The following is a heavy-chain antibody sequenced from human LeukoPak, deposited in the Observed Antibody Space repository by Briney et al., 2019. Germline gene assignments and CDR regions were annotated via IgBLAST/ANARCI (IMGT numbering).Heavy chain of an antibody. D-gene: IGHD6-19*01. V-gene: IGHV4-59*13. CDR1: GGSISGYY. CDR3: ARAEYSSRSYYYYYMDV. CDR2: IYYSGST. Sequence: SETLSLTCTVSGGSISGYYWSWIRQPPGKGLEWIGYIYYSGSTNKNPSLKSRVTISVDMSKNQFSLKLSSVTAADTAVYYCARAEYSSRSYYYYYMDVWGKGTTVTDSS. J-gene: IGHJ6*03.